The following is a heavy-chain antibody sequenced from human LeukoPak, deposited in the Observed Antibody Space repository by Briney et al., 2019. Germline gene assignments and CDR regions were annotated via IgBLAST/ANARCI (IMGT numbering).Heavy chain of an antibody. CDR1: GFTFSDYN. D-gene: IGHD1-20*01. V-gene: IGHV3-48*01. CDR3: ARDRVNWNDGVDY. J-gene: IGHJ4*02. Sequence: GGSLRLSCAASGFTFSDYNMNWVRQAPGKGLEWVSYISSGSVTIYYADSVKGRFTISRDNAKNSLYLQMNSLRAEDTAVYYCARDRVNWNDGVDYWGQGTLVTVSS. CDR2: ISSGSVTI.